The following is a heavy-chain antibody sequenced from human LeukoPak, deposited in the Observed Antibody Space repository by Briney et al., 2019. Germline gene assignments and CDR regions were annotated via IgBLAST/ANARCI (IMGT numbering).Heavy chain of an antibody. D-gene: IGHD3-10*01. J-gene: IGHJ4*02. CDR2: ISGSCGST. V-gene: IGHV3-23*01. CDR3: AKLSPYGSGSYYNW. Sequence: GGSLRLSCAASGFTFSSYAMSWVRQAPGKGLEWVSAISGSCGSTYYADSVKGRFTISRGNSKNTLYLQMKSLRGEDTAVYYCAKLSPYGSGSYYNWWGQGTLVTVSS. CDR1: GFTFSSYA.